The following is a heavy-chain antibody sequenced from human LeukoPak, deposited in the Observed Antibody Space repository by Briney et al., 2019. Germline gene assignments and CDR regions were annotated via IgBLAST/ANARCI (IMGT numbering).Heavy chain of an antibody. Sequence: SVKVSCKASGGTFSSYAISWVRQAPGQGLEWMGGIIPIFGTANYAQKFQGRVTITADESTSTAYMELSSLRSEDTAVYYCARGPAAMGNPTDWFDPWGQGTLVTVSS. D-gene: IGHD2-2*01. J-gene: IGHJ5*02. V-gene: IGHV1-69*01. CDR3: ARGPAAMGNPTDWFDP. CDR2: IIPIFGTA. CDR1: GGTFSSYA.